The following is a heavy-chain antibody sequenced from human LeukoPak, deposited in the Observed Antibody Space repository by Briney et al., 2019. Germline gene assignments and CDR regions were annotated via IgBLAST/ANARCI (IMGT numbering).Heavy chain of an antibody. CDR2: ISSSSSYI. CDR3: VRDRGCGGDCYPRGYFDP. J-gene: IGHJ5*02. Sequence: GGSLRLSCAASGFTFSSYSMNWVRQAPGKGLEWVSSISSSSSYIYYADSVKGRFTISRDNAKNSLYLQMNSLRVEDTAVYYCVRDRGCGGDCYPRGYFDPWGQGTLVTVSA. V-gene: IGHV3-21*01. CDR1: GFTFSSYS. D-gene: IGHD2-21*02.